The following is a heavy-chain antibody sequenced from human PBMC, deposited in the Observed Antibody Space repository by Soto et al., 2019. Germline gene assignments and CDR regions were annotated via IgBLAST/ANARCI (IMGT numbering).Heavy chain of an antibody. CDR3: ARGSKNSDFWSGYYMQPTSGTYEYYFAY. Sequence: QVQLVQSGAEVKKPGASVKVSCKASGYTFTSYGISWVRQAPGQGREWMGWISAYNGNTNYAQKLQGRVTMTTDTSTSKAYMELRSLRSDDTAVYYCARGSKNSDFWSGYYMQPTSGTYEYYFAYWGQGTLVTVSS. CDR1: GYTFTSYG. V-gene: IGHV1-18*01. J-gene: IGHJ4*02. CDR2: ISAYNGNT. D-gene: IGHD3-3*01.